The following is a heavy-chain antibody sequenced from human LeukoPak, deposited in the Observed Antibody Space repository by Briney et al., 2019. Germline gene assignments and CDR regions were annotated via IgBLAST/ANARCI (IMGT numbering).Heavy chain of an antibody. CDR2: MYDSGST. D-gene: IGHD3/OR15-3a*01. J-gene: IGHJ2*01. Sequence: SETLSLFRSVCGDFFHVWYWRGVTQPPGKGLELIGYMYDSGSTNYNPSLTSRVTISVDTSKNQFSLKLTSVTAADTAVYYCSILSPLDLFFILGGRGTLVTVSS. CDR1: GDFFHVWY. CDR3: SILSPLDLFFIL. V-gene: IGHV4-59*01.